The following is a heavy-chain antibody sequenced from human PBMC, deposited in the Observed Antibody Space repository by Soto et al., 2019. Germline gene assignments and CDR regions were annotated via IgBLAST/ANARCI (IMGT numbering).Heavy chain of an antibody. CDR2: IIPIFGTA. CDR3: ARESTSLITMVLHRPAYAFDL. V-gene: IGHV1-69*13. Sequence: SVKVSCKASGGTFSSYAIGWVRQAPGQGLEWMGGIIPIFGTANYAQKFQGRVTITADESTSTAYMELSSLSSEDPAVYYCARESTSLITMVLHRPAYAFDLWGQGTMVTVSS. J-gene: IGHJ3*01. CDR1: GGTFSSYA. D-gene: IGHD3-10*01.